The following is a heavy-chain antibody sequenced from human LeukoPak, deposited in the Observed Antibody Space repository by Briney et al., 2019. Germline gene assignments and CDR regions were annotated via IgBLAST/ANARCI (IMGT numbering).Heavy chain of an antibody. D-gene: IGHD3-9*01. V-gene: IGHV1-2*02. CDR3: ARGAPHYDIMTGYYFDKGGSDY. Sequence: ASVKVSCKASGYTFTDYYMHWVRQAPGQGLEWMGWINPNSGGTNYAQKFQGRVTMTRDTSISTAYMELSRLRSDDTAVYYCARGAPHYDIMTGYYFDKGGSDYWGQGTLVTVSS. CDR2: INPNSGGT. CDR1: GYTFTDYY. J-gene: IGHJ4*02.